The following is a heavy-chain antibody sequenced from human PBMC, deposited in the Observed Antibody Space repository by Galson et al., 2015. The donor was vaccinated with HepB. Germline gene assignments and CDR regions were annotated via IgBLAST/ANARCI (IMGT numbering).Heavy chain of an antibody. D-gene: IGHD2-2*01. V-gene: IGHV3-48*02. J-gene: IGHJ3*02. CDR2: ISSSSSTI. Sequence: SLRLSCAASGFTFSSYSMNWVRQAPGKGLEWVSYISSSSSTIYYADSVKGRFTISRDNAKNSLYLQMNSLRDEDTAVYYCARDRPEDIVLVPAAMGPGAFDIWGQGTMVTVSS. CDR1: GFTFSSYS. CDR3: ARDRPEDIVLVPAAMGPGAFDI.